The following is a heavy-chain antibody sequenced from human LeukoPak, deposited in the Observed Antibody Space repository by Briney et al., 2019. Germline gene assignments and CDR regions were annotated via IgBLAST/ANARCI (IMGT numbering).Heavy chain of an antibody. Sequence: GGSLRLSCAASGFTFSSYAMSWVRKAPGKGLEWVSAISSSVSATYYADPVKGRFTISRDNSKNTLYLQMNSLRAEDTAVYYCAKGGGSYFFDSWGQGTLVTVSS. CDR1: GFTFSSYA. J-gene: IGHJ4*02. D-gene: IGHD1-26*01. CDR2: ISSSVSAT. CDR3: AKGGGSYFFDS. V-gene: IGHV3-23*01.